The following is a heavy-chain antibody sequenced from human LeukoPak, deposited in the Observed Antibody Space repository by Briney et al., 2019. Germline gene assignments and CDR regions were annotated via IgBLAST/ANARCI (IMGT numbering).Heavy chain of an antibody. Sequence: ASVKVSCKASGYTFTGYYMHWVRQAPGQGLEWMGWINPNSGGTNYAQKFQGRVTMTRDTSISTAYMELSRLRSDDTAVYYCARAFLNYCSSTSCPPDYWGQGTLVTVSS. V-gene: IGHV1-2*02. J-gene: IGHJ4*02. CDR2: INPNSGGT. CDR3: ARAFLNYCSSTSCPPDY. CDR1: GYTFTGYY. D-gene: IGHD2-2*01.